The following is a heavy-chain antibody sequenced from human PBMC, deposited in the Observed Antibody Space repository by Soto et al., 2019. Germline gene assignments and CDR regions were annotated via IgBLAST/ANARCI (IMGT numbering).Heavy chain of an antibody. CDR1: GFTFSSYG. CDR2: ISYDGSNT. CDR3: AKERSTGYRKHNDAFDI. V-gene: IGHV3-30*18. D-gene: IGHD3-22*01. Sequence: PGGSLGLSCAASGFTFSSYGMHWVRKAPGKGLEWVAVISYDGSNTYYADSVKGQFTISRDNSKNTLYLQMNSLRAEDTAVYYCAKERSTGYRKHNDAFDIWGQRTMVTVSS. J-gene: IGHJ3*02.